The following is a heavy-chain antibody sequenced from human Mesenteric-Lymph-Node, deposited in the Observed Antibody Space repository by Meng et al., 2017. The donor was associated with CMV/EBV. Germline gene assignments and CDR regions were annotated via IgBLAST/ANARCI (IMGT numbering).Heavy chain of an antibody. J-gene: IGHJ4*02. CDR3: AEDEDAYAYAAGH. Sequence: GESLKISCAASGFTFDDYTMHWVRQAPGKGLEWVSLISWDGGSTYYADSVKGRFTISRDNSKNSLYLQMNSLRTEDTALYYCAEDEDAYAYAAGHWGQGSLVTVSS. D-gene: IGHD2-21*01. V-gene: IGHV3-43*01. CDR2: ISWDGGST. CDR1: GFTFDDYT.